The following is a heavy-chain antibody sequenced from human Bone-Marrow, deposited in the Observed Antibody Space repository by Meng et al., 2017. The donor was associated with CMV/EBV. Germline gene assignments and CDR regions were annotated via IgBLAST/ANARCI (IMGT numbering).Heavy chain of an antibody. CDR2: IYYSGST. CDR1: GVSISSYY. Sequence: SETLSLTCTVSGVSISSYYWSWIRQPPGKGLEWIGYIYYSGSTNYNPSLKSRVTISVDTSKNQFSLKLSSVTAADTAVYYCAKSTAGTLDYWGQGTLVTVSS. J-gene: IGHJ4*02. CDR3: AKSTAGTLDY. V-gene: IGHV4-59*01. D-gene: IGHD6-13*01.